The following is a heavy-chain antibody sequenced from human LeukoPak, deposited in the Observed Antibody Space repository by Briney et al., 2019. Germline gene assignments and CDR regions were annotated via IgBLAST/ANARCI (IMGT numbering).Heavy chain of an antibody. CDR3: AKGSDYSNYYYYYYMDV. V-gene: IGHV3-30*02. Sequence: PGGSLRLSCAASGFTFSSYGMHWVRQAPGKGLEWVAFIRYDGSNKYYADSVKGRFTISRDNSKNTLYLQMNSLRAEDTAVYYCAKGSDYSNYYYYYYMDVWGKGTTVTVSS. CDR2: IRYDGSNK. J-gene: IGHJ6*03. CDR1: GFTFSSYG. D-gene: IGHD4-11*01.